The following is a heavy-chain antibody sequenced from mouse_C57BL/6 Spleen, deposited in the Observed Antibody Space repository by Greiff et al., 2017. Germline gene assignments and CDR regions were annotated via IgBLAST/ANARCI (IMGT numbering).Heavy chain of an antibody. CDR2: ISNGGGST. CDR3: ARQVYYYGRSYDWYFDV. V-gene: IGHV5-12*01. CDR1: GFTFSDYY. J-gene: IGHJ1*03. D-gene: IGHD1-1*01. Sequence: EVMLVESGGGLVQPGGSLKLSCAASGFTFSDYYMYWVRQTPEKRLEWVAYISNGGGSTYYPATVKGRFTISRDNAKNTLYLQMSRLKSEDTAVYYCARQVYYYGRSYDWYFDVWGTGTTVTVSS.